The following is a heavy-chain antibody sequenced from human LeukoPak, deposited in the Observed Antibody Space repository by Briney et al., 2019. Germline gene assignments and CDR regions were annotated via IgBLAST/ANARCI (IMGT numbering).Heavy chain of an antibody. CDR2: INARGDT. CDR1: GWSFNDYY. D-gene: IGHD6-19*01. CDR3: AKQVAVAANDAFDI. Sequence: SETLSLTCAVYGWSFNDYYWNWIRQPPGKGLEWIGEINARGDTNYNPSLKSRVTISVDTSKNQFSLKLSSVTAADTAVYYCAKQVAVAANDAFDIWGQGTMVTVSS. V-gene: IGHV4-34*01. J-gene: IGHJ3*02.